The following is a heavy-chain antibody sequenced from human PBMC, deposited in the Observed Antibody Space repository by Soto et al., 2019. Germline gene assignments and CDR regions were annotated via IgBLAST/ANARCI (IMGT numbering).Heavy chain of an antibody. CDR2: ISAYNGNT. CDR3: ARDGDYGGAFDI. Sequence: ASVKVSCKASGYAFTSYGISWVRQAPGQGLEWMGWISAYNGNTNYAQKLQGRVTMTTDTSTSPAYMELRSLRSDDTAVYYCARDGDYGGAFDIWGEGTMVTVSS. V-gene: IGHV1-18*01. J-gene: IGHJ3*02. D-gene: IGHD4-17*01. CDR1: GYAFTSYG.